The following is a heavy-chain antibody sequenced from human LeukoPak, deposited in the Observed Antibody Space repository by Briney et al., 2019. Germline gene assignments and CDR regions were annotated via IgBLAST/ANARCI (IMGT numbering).Heavy chain of an antibody. J-gene: IGHJ6*02. D-gene: IGHD6-13*01. CDR2: IYYSGGT. CDR3: ARHIAAAGPLYYYYGMDV. V-gene: IGHV4-59*08. Sequence: PSETLSLTCTVSGGSISSYYWSWIRQPPGKGLEWIGYIYYSGGTNYNPSLKSRVTISVDTSKNQFSLKLSSVTAADTAVYYCARHIAAAGPLYYYYGMDVWGQGTTVTVSS. CDR1: GGSISSYY.